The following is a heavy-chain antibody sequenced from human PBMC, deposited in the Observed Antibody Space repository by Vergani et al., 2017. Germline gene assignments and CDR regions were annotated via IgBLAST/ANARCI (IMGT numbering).Heavy chain of an antibody. CDR3: ARDGGYSSSWYSDYYYYMDV. V-gene: IGHV4-4*07. CDR1: GGSISSYY. Sequence: QVQLQESGPGLVKPSETLSLTCTVSGGSISSYYWSWIRQPPGKGLEWIGRIYTSGSTNYNPSLKSRVTISVDTSKNQFSLKLSSVTAADTAVYYCARDGGYSSSWYSDYYYYMDVWGKGTTVTVSS. CDR2: IYTSGST. J-gene: IGHJ6*03. D-gene: IGHD6-13*01.